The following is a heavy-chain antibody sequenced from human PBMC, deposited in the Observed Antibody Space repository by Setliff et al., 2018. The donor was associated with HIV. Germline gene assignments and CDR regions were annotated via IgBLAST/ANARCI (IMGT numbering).Heavy chain of an antibody. V-gene: IGHV1-3*01. Sequence: ASVKVSCKASGYTFTTYSLHWVRQAPGQSLEWMGWINVGKGDTKYSQDLQGRITITRDTTANTAYMELSSLRSDDTAVYFRARGALLAVFDFDHWGRGTQVTVSS. J-gene: IGHJ4*01. CDR1: GYTFTTYS. CDR3: ARGALLAVFDFDH. D-gene: IGHD1-26*01. CDR2: INVGKGDT.